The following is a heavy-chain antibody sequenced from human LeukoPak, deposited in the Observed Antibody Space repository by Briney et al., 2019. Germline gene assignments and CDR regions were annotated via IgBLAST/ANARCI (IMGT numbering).Heavy chain of an antibody. CDR3: ARVYYYYYMDV. V-gene: IGHV4-59*11. CDR1: GGSISSHY. CDR2: MYYGGST. J-gene: IGHJ6*03. Sequence: SETLSLTCTGSGGSISSHYWSWIRQPPGKGLEWIGYMYYGGSTYYNPSLKSRVTISEDTSKNEFSLNLNSVTAADTAVYYCARVYYYYYMDVWGKGTTVTVSS.